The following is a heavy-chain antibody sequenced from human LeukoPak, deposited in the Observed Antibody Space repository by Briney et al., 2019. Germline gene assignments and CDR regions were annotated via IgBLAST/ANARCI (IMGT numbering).Heavy chain of an antibody. V-gene: IGHV1-18*01. Sequence: ASVKVSCKASGYTVTSYGISWVRQAPGQGLEWMGWISAYNGNTNYAQKLQGRVTMTTDTSTSTAYMELRSLRSDDTAVYYCASSDGYCSGGSCYDYWGQGTLVTVSS. J-gene: IGHJ4*02. CDR3: ASSDGYCSGGSCYDY. D-gene: IGHD2-15*01. CDR2: ISAYNGNT. CDR1: GYTVTSYG.